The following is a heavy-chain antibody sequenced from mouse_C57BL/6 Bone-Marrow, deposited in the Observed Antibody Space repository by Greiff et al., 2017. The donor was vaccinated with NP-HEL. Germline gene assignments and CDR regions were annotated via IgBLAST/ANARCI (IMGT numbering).Heavy chain of an antibody. Sequence: VQLQQSGAELVRPGASVKLSCTASGFNIKDDYMHWVKQRPEQGLEWIGWIDPENGDTEYASKFQGKATITADTSSNTAYLQLSSLTSEDTAVYYYTTGYYGSSPFAYWGQGTLVTVSA. D-gene: IGHD1-1*01. CDR3: TTGYYGSSPFAY. CDR1: GFNIKDDY. J-gene: IGHJ3*01. CDR2: IDPENGDT. V-gene: IGHV14-4*01.